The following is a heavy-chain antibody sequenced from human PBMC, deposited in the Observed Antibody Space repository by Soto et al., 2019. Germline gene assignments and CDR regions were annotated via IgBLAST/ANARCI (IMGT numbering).Heavy chain of an antibody. CDR3: ARSSGGNFGIIIEGTNWFAP. CDR2: INPHGGST. V-gene: IGHV1-46*01. CDR1: RDTYTSYY. D-gene: IGHD1-26*01. Sequence: QLVQSGGEVKQPGASVKVSCKAPRDTYTSYYINWVRQAAGQGLEWMGVINPHGGSTAYAQKFKGRVTLTRDTSASTVYMEVSSMTSEDTAIYYCARSSGGNFGIIIEGTNWFAPWGQGTLITVSS. J-gene: IGHJ5*02.